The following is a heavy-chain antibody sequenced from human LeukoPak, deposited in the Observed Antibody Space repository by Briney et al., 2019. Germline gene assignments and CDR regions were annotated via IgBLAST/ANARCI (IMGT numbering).Heavy chain of an antibody. Sequence: SQTLSLTCTVSGGSISSGSYYWSWIRQPAGKGLEWIGRISTGGSPNYNPSLKSRVTMSVDTSKNQFSLKLSSVTAADTAVYYCARGAIWFGELTQFAPWGQGTLVTVSS. D-gene: IGHD3-10*01. CDR2: ISTGGSP. J-gene: IGHJ5*02. CDR3: ARGAIWFGELTQFAP. V-gene: IGHV4-61*02. CDR1: GGSISSGSYY.